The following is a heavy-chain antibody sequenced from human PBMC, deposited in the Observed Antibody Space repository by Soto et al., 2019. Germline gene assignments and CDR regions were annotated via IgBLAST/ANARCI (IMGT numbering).Heavy chain of an antibody. V-gene: IGHV4-39*01. CDR1: GGSISSSSYY. J-gene: IGHJ4*02. CDR2: IYYSGST. CDR3: ARLDNNGDYAHPNFDY. D-gene: IGHD4-17*01. Sequence: QLQLQESGPGLVKPSETLSLTCTVSGGSISSSSYYWGWIRQPPGKGLEWIGSIYYSGSTYYNPSLKSRVTIYVDTSKNQFSLKLSSVTAADTAVYYCARLDNNGDYAHPNFDYWGQGTLVTVSS.